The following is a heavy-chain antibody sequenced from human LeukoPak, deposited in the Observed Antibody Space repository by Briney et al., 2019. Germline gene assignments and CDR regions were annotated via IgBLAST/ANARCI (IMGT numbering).Heavy chain of an antibody. CDR3: ARAHGAVAGTGAFDI. Sequence: EASVKVSCKASGYTFTSYGISWVRQAPGQGLEWMGWISAYNGNTNYAQKLQGRVTMTTDTSTSTAYMELRSLRYDDTAVYYCARAHGAVAGTGAFDIWGQGTMVTVSS. V-gene: IGHV1-18*01. CDR1: GYTFTSYG. CDR2: ISAYNGNT. J-gene: IGHJ3*02. D-gene: IGHD6-19*01.